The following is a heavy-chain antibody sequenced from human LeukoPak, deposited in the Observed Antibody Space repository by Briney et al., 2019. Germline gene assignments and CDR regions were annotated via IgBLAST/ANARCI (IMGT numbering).Heavy chain of an antibody. V-gene: IGHV1-69*13. CDR1: GGTFSSYA. CDR3: AREYLFGGGFDY. D-gene: IGHD2-15*01. CDR2: IIPIFGTA. Sequence: SVNVSCKASGGTFSSYAISWVRQAPGQGLEWMGGIIPIFGTANYAQKFQGRVTITADESTSTAYMELSSLRSEDTAVYYCAREYLFGGGFDYWGQGTLVTVSS. J-gene: IGHJ4*02.